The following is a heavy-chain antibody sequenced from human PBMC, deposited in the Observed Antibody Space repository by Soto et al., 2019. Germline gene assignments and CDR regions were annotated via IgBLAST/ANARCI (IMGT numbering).Heavy chain of an antibody. J-gene: IGHJ5*02. V-gene: IGHV3-33*06. CDR2: IWYDGSSE. CDR1: GFKFSSYG. Sequence: QVQLVESGGGVVQPGRSLRLSCAASGFKFSSYGMHWVRQAPGKGLEWVAIIWYDGSSEYYADSVKGRFTISRDNSKNTVYLQMNNLRAEDTGVYYCAQDGVPSFLIPSELDLWGRGSLVTVSS. CDR3: AQDGVPSFLIPSELDL. D-gene: IGHD1-7*01.